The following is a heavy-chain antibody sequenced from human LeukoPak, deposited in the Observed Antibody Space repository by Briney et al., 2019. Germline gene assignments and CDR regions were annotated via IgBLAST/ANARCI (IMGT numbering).Heavy chain of an antibody. CDR1: GFTFSDYY. V-gene: IGHV3-11*01. D-gene: IGHD3-3*01. J-gene: IGHJ4*02. CDR3: ARGAPRGTIFGVGG. Sequence: SGGSLRLSCAAPGFTFSDYYMSWIRQAPGKGLEWVSYISSSGSTIYYADSVKGRFTISRDNAKNSLYLQMNSLRAEDTAVYYCARGAPRGTIFGVGGWGQGTLVTVSS. CDR2: ISSSGSTI.